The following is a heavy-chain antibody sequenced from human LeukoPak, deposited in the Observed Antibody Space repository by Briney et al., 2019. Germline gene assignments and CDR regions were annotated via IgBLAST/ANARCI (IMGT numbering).Heavy chain of an antibody. J-gene: IGHJ5*02. D-gene: IGHD1-1*01. CDR1: GFTFSGYS. CDR2: ISSSSSYI. CDR3: ARDYWYNWNDVQWFDP. V-gene: IGHV3-21*01. Sequence: GGSLRLSCAASGFTFSGYSMNWVRQAPGKGLEWVSSISSSSSYIYYADSVKGRFTISRDNAKNSLYLQMNSLRAEDTAVYYCARDYWYNWNDVQWFDPWGQGTLVTVSS.